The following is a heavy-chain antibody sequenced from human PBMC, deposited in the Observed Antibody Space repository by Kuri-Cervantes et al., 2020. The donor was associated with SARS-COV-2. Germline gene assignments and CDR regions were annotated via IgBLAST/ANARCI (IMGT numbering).Heavy chain of an antibody. CDR1: GFTFSDYY. CDR2: ISSSGSTI. J-gene: IGHJ4*02. V-gene: IGHV3-11*04. Sequence: GESLKISCAASGFTFSDYYMSWIRQAPGKGLEWVSYISSSGSTIYYADTAKGRFTLTRYNAKNMLFLQMKSLRAEDTAVYYCVRAGYHWNFDYWGQGTLVTVSS. CDR3: VRAGYHWNFDY. D-gene: IGHD1-20*01.